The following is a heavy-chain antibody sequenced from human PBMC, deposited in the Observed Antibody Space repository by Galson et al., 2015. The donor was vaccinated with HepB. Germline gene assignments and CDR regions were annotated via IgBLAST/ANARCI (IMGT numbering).Heavy chain of an antibody. Sequence: QVQLQESGPGLVKPSQTLSLTCTVSGGSISSGGYYWSWIRQHPGKGLEWIGYIYYSGSTYYNPSLKSRVTISVDTSKNQFSLKLSSVTAADTAVYYCARGYDSSGYYSVYFDYWGQGTLVTVSS. J-gene: IGHJ4*02. CDR1: GGSISSGGYY. CDR2: IYYSGST. V-gene: IGHV4-31*03. D-gene: IGHD3-22*01. CDR3: ARGYDSSGYYSVYFDY.